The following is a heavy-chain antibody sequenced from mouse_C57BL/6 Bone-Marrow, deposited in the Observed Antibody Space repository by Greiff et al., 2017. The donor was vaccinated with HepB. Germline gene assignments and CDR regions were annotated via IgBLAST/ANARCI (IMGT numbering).Heavy chain of an antibody. D-gene: IGHD3-1*01. V-gene: IGHV5-4*01. CDR1: GFTFSSYA. Sequence: EVKVVESGGGLVKPGGSLKLSCAASGFTFSSYAMSWVRQTPEKRLEWVATISDGGSYTYYPDNVKGRFTISRDNAKNNLYLQMSHLKSEDTAMYYCARDRGPFAYWGQGTLVTVSA. CDR3: ARDRGPFAY. J-gene: IGHJ3*01. CDR2: ISDGGSYT.